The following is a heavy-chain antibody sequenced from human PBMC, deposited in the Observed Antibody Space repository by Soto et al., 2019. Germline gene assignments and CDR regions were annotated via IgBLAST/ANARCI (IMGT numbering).Heavy chain of an antibody. V-gene: IGHV4-34*01. CDR1: GGSFSGYY. D-gene: IGHD3-3*01. Sequence: QVQLQQWGAGLLKPSETLSLTCAVYGGSFSGYYWSWIRQPPGKGLEWIGEINHSGSTNYNPSRKSRVTISVDTSKNQFSLKLSSVTAADTAVYYCARFTIFGVDARYYWGQGTLVTVSS. J-gene: IGHJ4*02. CDR3: ARFTIFGVDARYY. CDR2: INHSGST.